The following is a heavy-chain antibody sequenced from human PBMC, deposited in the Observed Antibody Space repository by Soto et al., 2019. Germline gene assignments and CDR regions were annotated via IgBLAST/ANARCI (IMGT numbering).Heavy chain of an antibody. D-gene: IGHD2-15*01. Sequence: QVQLVQSGAEVKKPGSSVKVSCKASGGTFSSYAISWVRQAPGQGLEWMGGIIPIFGTANYAQKFQGRVTIPADEATSTAYMELSSLRSEDTAVYYCASLKAVVVAALDYWGQGTLVPVSS. J-gene: IGHJ4*02. CDR3: ASLKAVVVAALDY. V-gene: IGHV1-69*12. CDR2: IIPIFGTA. CDR1: GGTFSSYA.